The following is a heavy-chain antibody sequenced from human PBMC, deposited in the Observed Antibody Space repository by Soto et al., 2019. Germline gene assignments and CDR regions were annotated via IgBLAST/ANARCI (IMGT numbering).Heavy chain of an antibody. Sequence: EVQLVESGGGLVKPGGSLRLSCAASGFTFYNSWMNWVRLAPGKGLEWVGRIKRNSDGGRTDYAAPVKGRFTISRDDSENMLYLQMNSLKTEDTAVYYCTTGSVEGVWGQGTTVSVSS. V-gene: IGHV3-15*07. CDR3: TTGSVEGV. CDR1: GFTFYNSW. J-gene: IGHJ6*02. D-gene: IGHD2-15*01. CDR2: IKRNSDGGRT.